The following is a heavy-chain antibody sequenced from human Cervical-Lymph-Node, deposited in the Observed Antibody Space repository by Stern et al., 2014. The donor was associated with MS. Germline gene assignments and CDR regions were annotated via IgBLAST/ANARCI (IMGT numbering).Heavy chain of an antibody. CDR3: ASGTGSKRPTGNY. D-gene: IGHD3/OR15-3a*01. CDR2: INPSGDSA. J-gene: IGHJ4*02. Sequence: EHLVESGAEVKKPGASVKVSCKASGYTFTSHYMHWVRQAPGQGLEWVGIINPSGDSASYAQKFQGRVTMTRDTSTSTVYMELSSLRSEDTAVYYCASGTGSKRPTGNYWGQGTLVTVSS. V-gene: IGHV1-46*01. CDR1: GYTFTSHY.